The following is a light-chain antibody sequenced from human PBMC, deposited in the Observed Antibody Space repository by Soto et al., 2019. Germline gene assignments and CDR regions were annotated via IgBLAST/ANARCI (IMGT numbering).Light chain of an antibody. CDR3: QQYDNFPVS. Sequence: DIQVTQSPSSLSASVGDRVTITCQASQDINHYLNWYQQRPGKAPKSLIYDGSNLETGVPSRFSGSGAGTVFSLTIDNLQPEDVATYYCQQYDNFPVSFGGGTKLEIK. V-gene: IGKV1-33*01. CDR2: DGS. CDR1: QDINHY. J-gene: IGKJ4*01.